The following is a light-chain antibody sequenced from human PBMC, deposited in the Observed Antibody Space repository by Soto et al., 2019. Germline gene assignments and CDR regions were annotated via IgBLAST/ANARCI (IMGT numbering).Light chain of an antibody. CDR2: KAS. CDR3: QQYNRYVT. J-gene: IGKJ1*01. Sequence: DIQMTQSPSTLSASVGDRVTITCRASQSVSSWLAWYQQKPGKAPRLLIYKASSLESGVPSRFSGSGSGTEFTLTISSLQPDDFATYYCQQYNRYVTFGPGTKVEIK. CDR1: QSVSSW. V-gene: IGKV1-5*03.